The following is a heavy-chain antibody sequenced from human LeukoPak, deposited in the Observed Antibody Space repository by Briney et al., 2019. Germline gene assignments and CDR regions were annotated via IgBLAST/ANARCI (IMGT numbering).Heavy chain of an antibody. CDR2: VYYSGST. CDR3: ARVILRGLSWFDP. CDR1: GSSISSSAYY. Sequence: PSETLSLTCSVSGSSISSSAYYWGWIRQPPGEGLEWIGSVYYSGSTYYNPSLKSRLTISVDTSNNQVSLKLSSVTAADTAVYYCARVILRGLSWFDPWGQGTLVIVSS. J-gene: IGHJ5*02. D-gene: IGHD3-9*01. V-gene: IGHV4-39*07.